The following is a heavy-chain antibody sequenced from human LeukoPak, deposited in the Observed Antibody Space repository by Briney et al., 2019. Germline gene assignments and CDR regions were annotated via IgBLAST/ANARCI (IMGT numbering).Heavy chain of an antibody. V-gene: IGHV1-18*01. CDR2: INPYDGDT. J-gene: IGHJ4*02. Sequence: ASVKVSCKASGYTFTSYGISWVRQAPGQGLEWMGWINPYDGDTKSPQELQGRLSMTTDTSASIVYMELRSLRSDDTAVYYCARSSLNYYGSGSLFFDHWGQGTLVPVSS. CDR1: GYTFTSYG. CDR3: ARSSLNYYGSGSLFFDH. D-gene: IGHD3-10*01.